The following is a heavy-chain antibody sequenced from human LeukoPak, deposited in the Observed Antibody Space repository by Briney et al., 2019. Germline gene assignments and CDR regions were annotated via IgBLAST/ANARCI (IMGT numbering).Heavy chain of an antibody. J-gene: IGHJ5*02. CDR1: GGTFSSYA. CDR3: ARGGDIVVVPAAMVGP. V-gene: IGHV1-8*02. CDR2: MNTNSGNT. D-gene: IGHD2-2*01. Sequence: ASVKVSCKASGGTFSSYAINWVRQATGQGLEWMGWMNTNSGNTGYAQKFQGRLTMTRDTSTNTAYMELSSLRSKDTAVYYCARGGDIVVVPAAMVGPWGQGTLVTVSS.